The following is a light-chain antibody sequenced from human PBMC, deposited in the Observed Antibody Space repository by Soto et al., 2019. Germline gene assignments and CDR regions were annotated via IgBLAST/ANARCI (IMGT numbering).Light chain of an antibody. CDR1: QSVRSNY. V-gene: IGKV3-20*01. J-gene: IGKJ2*03. Sequence: EIVLTQSPVTLSLSPGERATLSCRASQSVRSNYLAWYQQQPGQAPRLLIYDASSRATGIPDRFSGSGSGTDFTLTISRLEPEDFAVYFCQQYGSSPPYSFGQGTKVESN. CDR3: QQYGSSPPYS. CDR2: DAS.